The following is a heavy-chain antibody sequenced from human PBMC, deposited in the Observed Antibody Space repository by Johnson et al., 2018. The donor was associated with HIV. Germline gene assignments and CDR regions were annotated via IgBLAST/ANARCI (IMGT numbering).Heavy chain of an antibody. CDR2: INWNGGSI. CDR1: GFTFDYYG. CDR3: ARDRGYVWGVTGDASDI. D-gene: IGHD3-16*01. V-gene: IGHV3-20*04. J-gene: IGHJ3*02. Sequence: VQLVESGGGVVRPGGSLRLSCAASGFTFDYYGMTWVRQTPGKGLEWVSGINWNGGSIGYADSVKGRFTISRDNAKNSLYLQMNSLRAEDTALYYCARDRGYVWGVTGDASDIWGQGTMVTVSS.